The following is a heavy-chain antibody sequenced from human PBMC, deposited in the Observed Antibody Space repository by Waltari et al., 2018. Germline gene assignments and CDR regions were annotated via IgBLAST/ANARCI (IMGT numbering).Heavy chain of an antibody. CDR3: ARAGYSSSWYGPFDY. D-gene: IGHD6-13*01. V-gene: IGHV1-2*02. CDR1: GYTFTGYY. J-gene: IGHJ4*02. Sequence: QVQLVQSGAEVKKPGASVKVSCKASGYTFTGYYMHWFPRAPGQGLEWMGWINPNSGGTNYAQKFQGRVTMTRDTSISTAYMELSRLRSDDTAVYYCARAGYSSSWYGPFDYWGQGTLVTVSS. CDR2: INPNSGGT.